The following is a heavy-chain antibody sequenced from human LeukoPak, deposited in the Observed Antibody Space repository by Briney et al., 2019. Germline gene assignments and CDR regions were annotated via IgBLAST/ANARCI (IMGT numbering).Heavy chain of an antibody. Sequence: SETLSLTCSVSGGSVSSGSYYWSWIRQPPGKGLEWIGYIYYSGSTNYSPSPKSRVTISVDTSKNQFSLKLSSVTAADTAVYYCARDLLDYYYGMDVWGKGTTVTVSS. CDR1: GGSVSSGSYY. CDR2: IYYSGST. J-gene: IGHJ6*04. V-gene: IGHV4-61*01. CDR3: ARDLLDYYYGMDV. D-gene: IGHD2-21*01.